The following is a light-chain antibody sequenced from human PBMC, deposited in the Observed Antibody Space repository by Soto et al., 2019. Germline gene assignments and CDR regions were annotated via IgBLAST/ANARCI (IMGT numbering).Light chain of an antibody. CDR2: GAS. CDR3: QHYGRSNT. V-gene: IGKV3-20*01. Sequence: EIVLTTSPGSVSVSPGERVTLSCRPSQSIINSFLAWYQQRPGQAPRLLIYGASSRATDIPDRFSGSGTGTDFTLTISRLEREDVAVYYCQHYGRSNTFGQGTRLEI. CDR1: QSIINSF. J-gene: IGKJ5*01.